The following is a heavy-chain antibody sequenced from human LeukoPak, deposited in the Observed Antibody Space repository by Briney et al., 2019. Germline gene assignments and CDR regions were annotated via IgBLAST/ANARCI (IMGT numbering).Heavy chain of an antibody. Sequence: SETLSLTCTVSGGSISSSSYYWGWIRQPPGKGLEWIGSIYYSGSTYYNPSLKSRVTISVDTSKNQFSLKLSSVTAADTAVYYCAREDVDTAMVIYYFDYWGQGTLVTVSS. D-gene: IGHD5-18*01. CDR1: GGSISSSSYY. CDR3: AREDVDTAMVIYYFDY. V-gene: IGHV4-39*07. J-gene: IGHJ4*02. CDR2: IYYSGST.